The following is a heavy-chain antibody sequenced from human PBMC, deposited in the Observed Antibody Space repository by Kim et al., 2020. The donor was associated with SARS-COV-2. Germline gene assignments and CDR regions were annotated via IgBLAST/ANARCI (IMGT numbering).Heavy chain of an antibody. J-gene: IGHJ4*02. D-gene: IGHD3-3*01. CDR3: ARQTSHDDCDY. V-gene: IGHV4-59*08. CDR2: ST. Sequence: STNYNPHLESRVRISLDTSKQQFSLRLTSGTASDTAVYFCARQTSHDDCDYWGQGTLVTVSS.